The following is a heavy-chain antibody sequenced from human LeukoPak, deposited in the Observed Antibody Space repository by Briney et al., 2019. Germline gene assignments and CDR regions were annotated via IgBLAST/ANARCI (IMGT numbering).Heavy chain of an antibody. Sequence: GGSLRLSCAASGFTFSSYGMHWVRQAPGKGLEWVAVIRYDGSNKYYADSVKGRFTISRDNSKNTLYLQMNSLRAEDTAVYYCARDRRSVIQLWSYPDYWGQGTLVTVSS. CDR1: GFTFSSYG. CDR2: IRYDGSNK. V-gene: IGHV3-33*01. J-gene: IGHJ4*02. CDR3: ARDRRSVIQLWSYPDY. D-gene: IGHD5-18*01.